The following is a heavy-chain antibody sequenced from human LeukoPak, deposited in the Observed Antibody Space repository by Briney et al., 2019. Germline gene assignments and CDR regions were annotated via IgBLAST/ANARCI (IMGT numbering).Heavy chain of an antibody. J-gene: IGHJ4*02. D-gene: IGHD3-22*01. CDR2: IYYSGST. CDR1: GGSISSGGYY. Sequence: PSGTLSLTCTVSGGSISSGGYYWSWIRQHPGKGLEWIGYIYYSGSTYYNPSLKSRVTISVDTSKNQFSLKLSSVTAADTAVYYCARDTGSGYPAGKFDWGQGTLVTVSS. CDR3: ARDTGSGYPAGKFD. V-gene: IGHV4-31*03.